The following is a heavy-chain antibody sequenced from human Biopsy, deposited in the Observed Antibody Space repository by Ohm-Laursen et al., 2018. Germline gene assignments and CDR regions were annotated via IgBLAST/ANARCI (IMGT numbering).Heavy chain of an antibody. CDR3: ARHAPSYSGSYWRYFDL. CDR1: GGSISSYY. Sequence: GTLSLTCTVSGGSISSYYWSWIRQPPGKGLEWIGYIYYTGSTNYNPSLKSLVTISVDTSMNHLSLRLTSVTAADTAVYYCARHAPSYSGSYWRYFDLWGRGTLVTVSS. J-gene: IGHJ2*01. CDR2: IYYTGST. D-gene: IGHD1-26*01. V-gene: IGHV4-59*08.